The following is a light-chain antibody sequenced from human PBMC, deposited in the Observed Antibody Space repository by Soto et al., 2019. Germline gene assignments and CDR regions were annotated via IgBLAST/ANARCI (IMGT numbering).Light chain of an antibody. CDR1: QSISNW. Sequence: DIQMTQSPSTLSASVGDRVTITCRASQSISNWLAWYQQKPGKAPNLLIYKASTLQGGVPSRFSGSGSGAEFSLTIGSLQPDDLATYYCQQYNSYPPTFGPGTKVEIK. CDR2: KAS. J-gene: IGKJ3*01. V-gene: IGKV1-5*03. CDR3: QQYNSYPPT.